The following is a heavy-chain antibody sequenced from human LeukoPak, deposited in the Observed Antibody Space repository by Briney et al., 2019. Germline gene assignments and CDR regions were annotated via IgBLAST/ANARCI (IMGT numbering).Heavy chain of an antibody. Sequence: ASVKVSCKASGHTFTSYAMHWVRQAPGQRLEWMGWINAGNGNTKYSQKFQGRVTITRDTSASTAYMELSSLRSEDTAVYYCARAAPWGFSSGWYDYWGQGTLVTVS. V-gene: IGHV1-3*01. CDR1: GHTFTSYA. CDR2: INAGNGNT. CDR3: ARAAPWGFSSGWYDY. J-gene: IGHJ4*02. D-gene: IGHD6-19*01.